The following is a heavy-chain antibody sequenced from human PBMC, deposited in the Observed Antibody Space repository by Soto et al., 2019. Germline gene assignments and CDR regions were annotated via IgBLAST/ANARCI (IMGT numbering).Heavy chain of an antibody. Sequence: QVQLVQSGAEVKNPGASVKVSCQASNYLFGAFGISWVRQAPGQGLEWMGWITPYNGNTHYAEKFQDRVTMTADKSTTRAYLGVRRRPSHATVVYFFALIAARRTDFEVGGQGTVVTASS. J-gene: IGHJ3*01. CDR3: ALIAARRTDFEV. V-gene: IGHV1-18*01. CDR2: ITPYNGNT. D-gene: IGHD2-15*01. CDR1: NYLFGAFG.